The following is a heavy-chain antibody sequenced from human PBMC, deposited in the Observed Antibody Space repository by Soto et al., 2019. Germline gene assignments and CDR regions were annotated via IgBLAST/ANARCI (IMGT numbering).Heavy chain of an antibody. CDR1: GVSISTYY. D-gene: IGHD3-10*01. CDR2: IYYTGST. Sequence: QVQLQESGPGLVKPSETLSLTCTVSGVSISTYYWSWIRQPPGKGLEWIGYIYYTGSTNYNPSLKGRVTMSVDTSKNQFSLKLSSVTAADTAVYYCARWFGGSRDWGQGTLVAVSS. J-gene: IGHJ4*02. CDR3: ARWFGGSRD. V-gene: IGHV4-59*01.